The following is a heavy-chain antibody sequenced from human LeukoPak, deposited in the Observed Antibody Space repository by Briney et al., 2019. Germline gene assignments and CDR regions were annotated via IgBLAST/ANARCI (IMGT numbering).Heavy chain of an antibody. CDR1: GYTFTSYG. V-gene: IGHV1-18*01. D-gene: IGHD1-1*01. CDR3: ARDWASRNDYFDP. CDR2: TSAHNDDT. Sequence: ASVKVSCKASGYTFTSYGISWVRQAPGQGLEWMGWTSAHNDDTNYAETLQGRLTMTTDISTSTAYMELTSLRSDDTAVYYCARDWASRNDYFDPWGQGPLVIVSS. J-gene: IGHJ4*02.